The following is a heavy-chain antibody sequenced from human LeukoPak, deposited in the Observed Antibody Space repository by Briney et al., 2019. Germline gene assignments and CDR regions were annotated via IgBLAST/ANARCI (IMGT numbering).Heavy chain of an antibody. J-gene: IGHJ4*02. CDR3: ARTGGRDGYGFDS. CDR2: MRYHGSDK. V-gene: IGHV3-33*01. CDR1: GFTFSSHG. D-gene: IGHD5-24*01. Sequence: GGSLRLSCAASGFTFSSHGMHWVRQAPGKGLEWVAVMRYHGSDKNYADSAKGRFTVSRDNSKNTAYLQMNSLRAEDTALYDCARTGGRDGYGFDSWGQGTLVTVS.